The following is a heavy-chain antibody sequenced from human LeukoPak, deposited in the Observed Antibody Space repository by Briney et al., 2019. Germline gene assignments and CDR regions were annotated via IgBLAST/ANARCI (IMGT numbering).Heavy chain of an antibody. D-gene: IGHD5-18*01. CDR1: GFTFSSYP. V-gene: IGHV3-30-3*01. J-gene: IGHJ6*02. CDR3: ARPPVDTGLPGRDV. CDR2: ISYDGSNK. Sequence: GGSLGLSCAASGFTFSSYPIHWVRQAPGKGLEWVAVISYDGSNKYYADSLQGRFTISRDNSKNTLYLQMNNLRPEDTAVYFCARPPVDTGLPGRDVWGQGTTVTVSS.